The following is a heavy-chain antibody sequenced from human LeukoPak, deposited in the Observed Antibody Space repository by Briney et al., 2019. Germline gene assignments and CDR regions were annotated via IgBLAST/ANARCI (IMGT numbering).Heavy chain of an antibody. V-gene: IGHV1-2*02. D-gene: IGHD3-16*01. CDR1: GYTFTGYY. CDR3: ARDLEYLYPGGAFDI. J-gene: IGHJ3*02. CDR2: INPNSGGT. Sequence: ASVKVSCKASGYTFTGYYMHWVRQAPGQGLEWMGWINPNSGGTNYAQKFQGRVTMTRDTSISTAYMELSRLRSDDTAVYYCARDLEYLYPGGAFDIWGQGTMVTVSS.